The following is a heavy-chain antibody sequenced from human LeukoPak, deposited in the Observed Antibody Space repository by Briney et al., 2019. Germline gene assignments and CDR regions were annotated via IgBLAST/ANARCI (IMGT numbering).Heavy chain of an antibody. V-gene: IGHV3-21*01. CDR1: GFIFSSYA. CDR3: ARAAHSSSAF. Sequence: GGSLRLSCEASGFIFSSYAMNWVRQAPGKGLEWVSSITTSGGDSFYAYSVKGRITISRDNAKNSLYLQMNSLRAEDTALYYCARAAHSSSAFWGQGTLVTVSS. D-gene: IGHD6-13*01. CDR2: ITTSGGDS. J-gene: IGHJ4*02.